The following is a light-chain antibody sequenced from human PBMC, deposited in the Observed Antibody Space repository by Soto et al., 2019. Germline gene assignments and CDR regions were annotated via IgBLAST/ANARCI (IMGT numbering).Light chain of an antibody. CDR1: QSVSSY. J-gene: IGKJ1*01. CDR3: RQRSNWPST. CDR2: DAS. V-gene: IGKV3-11*01. Sequence: EIVLTQSPATLSLSPGERATLSCRASQSVSSYLAWYQQKPGQAPRLLIYDASNRATGSPARFSGCGSGTDFTLTISSLEPENFAVYYCRQRSNWPSTFGQGTKVDIK.